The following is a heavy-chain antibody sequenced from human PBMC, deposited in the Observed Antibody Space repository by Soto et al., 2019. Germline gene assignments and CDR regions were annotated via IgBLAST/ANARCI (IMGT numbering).Heavy chain of an antibody. Sequence: QVQLVESGGGVVQPGRSLRRSCAASEFTCSNYGMHWVRQAPGKGLEWVAVILNDGSNRYHADSVKDRFTISRDNSKNTMYLKMNSLRAEDTAVYYCARDDEYSGNGMDVWGQGTTVTVS. V-gene: IGHV3-33*01. CDR3: ARDDEYSGNGMDV. J-gene: IGHJ6*02. CDR1: EFTCSNYG. D-gene: IGHD3-10*01. CDR2: ILNDGSNR.